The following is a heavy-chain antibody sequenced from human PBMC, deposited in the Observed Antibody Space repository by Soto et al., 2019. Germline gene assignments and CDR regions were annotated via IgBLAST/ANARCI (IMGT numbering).Heavy chain of an antibody. Sequence: GASVKVSCKTSGFTFRSSAVQWVRQARGQRLEWIGWLVVGTGNTNYAQKFQQRVTISSDRSTNTVSMELSSLTSKDTAVYYCATGAYCSGGSCSDYYYYYYGMDLWGQGTTVTVSS. CDR1: GFTFRSSA. CDR2: LVVGTGNT. D-gene: IGHD2-15*01. J-gene: IGHJ6*02. V-gene: IGHV1-58*01. CDR3: ATGAYCSGGSCSDYYYYYYGMDL.